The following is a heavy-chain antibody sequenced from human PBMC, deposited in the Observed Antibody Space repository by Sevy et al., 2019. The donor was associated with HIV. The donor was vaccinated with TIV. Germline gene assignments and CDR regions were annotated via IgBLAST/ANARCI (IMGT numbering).Heavy chain of an antibody. CDR2: IRGKAFGGTT. CDR3: SREAVVVVVVAANHFDY. J-gene: IGHJ4*02. D-gene: IGHD2-15*01. V-gene: IGHV3-49*03. CDR1: GFSLGEYA. Sequence: GGSLRLACSASGFSLGEYAMSWFRQAPGKGLEWVAFIRGKAFGGTTEYAASVNGRFTISSDDSKSIAYLQMISLKTADTAVYYCSREAVVVVVVAANHFDYSGQGTLVTDS.